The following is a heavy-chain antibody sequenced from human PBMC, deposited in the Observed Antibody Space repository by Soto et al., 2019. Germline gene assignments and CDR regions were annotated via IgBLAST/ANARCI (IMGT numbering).Heavy chain of an antibody. D-gene: IGHD3-22*01. V-gene: IGHV3-66*01. J-gene: IGHJ5*02. Sequence: EVPLVESGGGLVQPGGSLRLSCAASGFTVSSNYMSWVRQAPGKGLEWVSVIYSGGTTYYADSVKGRFTIFRDNSKNRLYLQMNSRRAGDTAVYYCARDGDSSDYRGWFDPWGQGPLVTVSS. CDR1: GFTVSSNY. CDR3: ARDGDSSDYRGWFDP. CDR2: IYSGGTT.